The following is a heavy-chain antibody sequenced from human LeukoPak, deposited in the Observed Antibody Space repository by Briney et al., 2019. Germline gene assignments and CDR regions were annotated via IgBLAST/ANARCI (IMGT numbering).Heavy chain of an antibody. J-gene: IGHJ5*02. D-gene: IGHD2-2*01. CDR1: GFTFSSYS. Sequence: GGSLRLSCAASGFTFSSYSMNWVRQAPGKGLEWVSSISSSSSYIYYADSVKGRFTTSRDNAKNSLYLQMNSLRAEDTAVYYCARAPYCSSTSCYHWFDPWGQGTLVTVSP. CDR3: ARAPYCSSTSCYHWFDP. V-gene: IGHV3-21*01. CDR2: ISSSSSYI.